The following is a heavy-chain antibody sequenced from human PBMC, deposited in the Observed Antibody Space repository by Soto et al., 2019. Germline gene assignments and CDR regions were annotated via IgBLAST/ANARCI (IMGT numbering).Heavy chain of an antibody. CDR1: GYTLSTYD. J-gene: IGHJ4*02. CDR2: MDSYTGNT. V-gene: IGHV1-8*01. Sequence: QAQLVQSGAEVKKPGASVKVSCKASGYTLSTYDINWVRQAAGRGLEWMGWMDSYTGNTGYAQEFQGRLIMTRDTSINAAYMELSSLQSEDTAVYFSATGSQTLDYWGQGTLFTVSS. CDR3: ATGSQTLDY.